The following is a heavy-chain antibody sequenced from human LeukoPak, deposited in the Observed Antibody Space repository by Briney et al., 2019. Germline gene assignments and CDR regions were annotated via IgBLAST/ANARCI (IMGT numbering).Heavy chain of an antibody. Sequence: GGSLRLSCAASGFTFGTYSMNWVRQAPGKGLEWVSSISVSSSYIYYADSVKGRFTISRDNAKNSLYLHMNSLRAEDTAVYYCARDEGNSQTNWFDPWGQGTLVTVSS. CDR1: GFTFGTYS. V-gene: IGHV3-21*01. D-gene: IGHD2-21*01. CDR2: ISVSSSYI. J-gene: IGHJ5*02. CDR3: ARDEGNSQTNWFDP.